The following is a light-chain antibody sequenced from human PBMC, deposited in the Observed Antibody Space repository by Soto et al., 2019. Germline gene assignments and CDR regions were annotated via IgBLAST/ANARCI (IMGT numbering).Light chain of an antibody. V-gene: IGKV1-39*01. J-gene: IGKJ1*01. CDR1: QSISKY. Sequence: DIQMTQSPSSLSASVGDRVTITCRASQSISKYLSWFQQKPGKAPKLLIYATSSLQSRVPSRFSGSGSGTDFTLTISSLQPEDFATYYCQQSDSTPPWTFGQGTKVEIK. CDR3: QQSDSTPPWT. CDR2: ATS.